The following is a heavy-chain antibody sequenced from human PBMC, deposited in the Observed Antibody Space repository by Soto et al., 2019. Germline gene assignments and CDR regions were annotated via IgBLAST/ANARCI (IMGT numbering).Heavy chain of an antibody. J-gene: IGHJ6*02. CDR1: GFSFSDYD. Sequence: DVQLVESGGTVVQPGGSLKLSGAASGFSFSDYDMHWVRQATGKGLEWVSGIGIAGDTYYSGSVKGRFTISRENAKNSLYLQMNSLRAGDTAVYYCARDRHGMDVWGQGTTVTVSS. CDR3: ARDRHGMDV. V-gene: IGHV3-13*01. CDR2: IGIAGDT.